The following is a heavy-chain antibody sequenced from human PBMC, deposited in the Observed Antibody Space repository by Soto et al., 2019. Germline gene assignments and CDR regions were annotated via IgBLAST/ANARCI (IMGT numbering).Heavy chain of an antibody. D-gene: IGHD3-22*01. Sequence: SETLSLTXTVSGDSISSAGYYWSWIRHHPGKGLEWIGYIYYNGSTYYNPSLKSRVSMSGDTSKNQFSLKLSSVTAADTAVYYCARAPYYFDSSGPMKWFDPWGQGTLVTVSS. V-gene: IGHV4-31*02. J-gene: IGHJ5*02. CDR2: IYYNGST. CDR1: GDSISSAGYY. CDR3: ARAPYYFDSSGPMKWFDP.